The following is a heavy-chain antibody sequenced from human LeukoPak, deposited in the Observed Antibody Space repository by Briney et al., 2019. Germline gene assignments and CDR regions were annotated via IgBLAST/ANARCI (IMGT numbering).Heavy chain of an antibody. V-gene: IGHV4-34*01. CDR1: GGSFSGYY. J-gene: IGHJ4*02. D-gene: IGHD6-19*01. CDR2: INHSGSS. CDR3: ARGYSSGWYGGY. Sequence: SETLSLTCAVYGGSFSGYYWSWIRQPPGKGLEWIGEINHSGSSNYNPSLKSRVTISVDTSKNQFSLKLSSVTAADTAMYYCARGYSSGWYGGYWGQGTLVTVSS.